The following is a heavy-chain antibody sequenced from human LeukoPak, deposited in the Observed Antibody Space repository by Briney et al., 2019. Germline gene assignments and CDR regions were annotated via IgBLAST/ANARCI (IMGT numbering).Heavy chain of an antibody. CDR1: GGSISSYY. CDR2: IYYSGST. CDR3: ARVEGDSSSWPSFDY. Sequence: SETLSLTCTVSGGSISSYYWSWIRQPPGKGLEWIGYIYYSGSTNYNPSLKSRVTISVDTSKNQFSLKLSSVTAADMAVYYCARVEGDSSSWPSFDYWGQGTLVTVSS. V-gene: IGHV4-59*01. J-gene: IGHJ4*02. D-gene: IGHD6-13*01.